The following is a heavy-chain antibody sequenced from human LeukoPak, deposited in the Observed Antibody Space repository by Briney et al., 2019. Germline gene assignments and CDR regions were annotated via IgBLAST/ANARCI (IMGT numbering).Heavy chain of an antibody. CDR2: ISSSSSYI. D-gene: IGHD3-9*01. CDR1: GFTYSSYS. CDR3: ARVPDDIFYGMDV. J-gene: IGHJ6*02. Sequence: GGSLRLSCAASGFTYSSYSMNWLRQAPGKGLEWVSSISSSSSYIYYADSVKGRFTISRDNAKNSLYLQMNSLRDEDTAVYYCARVPDDIFYGMDVWGHGTTVTVSS. V-gene: IGHV3-21*01.